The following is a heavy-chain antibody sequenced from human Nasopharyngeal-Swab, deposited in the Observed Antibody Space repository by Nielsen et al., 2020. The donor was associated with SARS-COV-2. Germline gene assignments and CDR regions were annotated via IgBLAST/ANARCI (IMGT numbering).Heavy chain of an antibody. CDR1: GFTFSDYY. J-gene: IGHJ6*02. V-gene: IGHV3-11*04. CDR2: ISSSGSTI. Sequence: GESLKISCAASGFTFSDYYMSWIRRAPGKGLEWVSYISSSGSTIYYADSVKGRFTIPRDNAKNSLYLQMNSLRAEDTAVYYCARGLWSSLRLLGGMDVWGQGTTVTVSS. CDR3: ARGLWSSLRLLGGMDV. D-gene: IGHD4/OR15-4a*01.